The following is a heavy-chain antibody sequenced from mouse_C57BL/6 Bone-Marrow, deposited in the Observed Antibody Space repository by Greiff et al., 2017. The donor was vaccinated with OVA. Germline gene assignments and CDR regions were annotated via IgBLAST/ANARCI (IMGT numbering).Heavy chain of an antibody. CDR3: ARYPAYYSNYVYYYAMDY. CDR1: GYTFTGYW. Sequence: VQLQQSGAELMKPGASVKLSCKATGYTFTGYWIEWVKQRPGHGLEWIGEILPGSGSTTSNEKFKGKATFTADTSSNTAYMQLSSLTTEDSAIYYCARYPAYYSNYVYYYAMDYWGQGTSVTVSS. CDR2: ILPGSGST. V-gene: IGHV1-9*01. D-gene: IGHD2-5*01. J-gene: IGHJ4*01.